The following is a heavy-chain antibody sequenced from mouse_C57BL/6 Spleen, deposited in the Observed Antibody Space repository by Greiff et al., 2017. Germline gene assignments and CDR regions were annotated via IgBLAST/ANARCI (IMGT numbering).Heavy chain of an antibody. CDR2: IYPRVGST. D-gene: IGHD2-4*01. CDR3: ESVYDYDVVYAMDY. V-gene: IGHV1-85*01. CDR1: GYTFTSYD. J-gene: IGHJ4*01. Sequence: QVQLQQSGPELVKPGASVKLSCKASGYTFTSYDINWVKQGPGQGLEWLGWIYPRVGSTRYNEKFKGKATLTVATYSSTAYMVLHSLTSEDSAVYFCESVYDYDVVYAMDYWGQGTSVTVSS.